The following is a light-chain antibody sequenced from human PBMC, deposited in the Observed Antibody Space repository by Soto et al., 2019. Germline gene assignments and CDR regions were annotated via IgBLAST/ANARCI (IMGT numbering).Light chain of an antibody. CDR2: EVS. CDR1: SSDVGGYNY. J-gene: IGLJ1*01. Sequence: QSVLTQPASVSGSPGQSITISCTGTSSDVGGYNYVSWYQQHPGKAPKLMIYEVSNRPSGVSNRFSGSKSGNTASLTISGLQAEDEADYYCSSYTGSSTFYVFGT. V-gene: IGLV2-14*01. CDR3: SSYTGSSTFYV.